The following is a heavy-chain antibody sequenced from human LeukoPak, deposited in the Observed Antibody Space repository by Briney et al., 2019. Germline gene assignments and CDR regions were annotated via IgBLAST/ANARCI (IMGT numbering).Heavy chain of an antibody. Sequence: SETLSLTCTVSGGSISSYYWSWIRQPPGMGLEWIGYISDSGSTNSNPSLKSRVAISVDTSKNQFSLKLSSVTAADAAVYYCARHYCSGGKCYYFDYWGQGTLVTVSS. CDR3: ARHYCSGGKCYYFDY. CDR2: ISDSGST. CDR1: GGSISSYY. V-gene: IGHV4-59*08. J-gene: IGHJ4*02. D-gene: IGHD2-15*01.